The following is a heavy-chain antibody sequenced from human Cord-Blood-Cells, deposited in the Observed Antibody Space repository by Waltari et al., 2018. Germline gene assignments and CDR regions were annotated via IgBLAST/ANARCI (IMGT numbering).Heavy chain of an antibody. CDR1: GYTFTGYY. V-gene: IGHV1-2*02. J-gene: IGHJ3*02. CDR3: ARCGYCSGGSCYGNAFDI. D-gene: IGHD2-15*01. CDR2: INPNSGGT. Sequence: QVQLVQSGAEVKKPGASVKVSCKASGYTFTGYYMHWVRQAPGQGLEWMGWINPNSGGTNYAQKFQGRVTMTRDTSISTAYMELSRLRSDDTAVYYCARCGYCSGGSCYGNAFDIWGQGTMVTVSS.